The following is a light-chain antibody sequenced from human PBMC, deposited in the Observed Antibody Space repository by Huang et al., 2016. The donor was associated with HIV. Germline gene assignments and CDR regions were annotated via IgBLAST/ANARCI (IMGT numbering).Light chain of an antibody. CDR2: GAS. J-gene: IGKJ2*01. CDR1: QGVSSN. Sequence: ERVLTQSPLTLSASPGERVILSCRASQGVSSNLAWYQQKPGQAPRRLIHGASTRASDIPARFSGSGSDVEFTLTISSLQSEDSAVYYCQQYNNWPRTFGQGTKLEIK. V-gene: IGKV3-15*01. CDR3: QQYNNWPRT.